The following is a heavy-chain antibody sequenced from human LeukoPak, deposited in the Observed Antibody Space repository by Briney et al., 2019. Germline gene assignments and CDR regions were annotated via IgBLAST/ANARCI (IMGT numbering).Heavy chain of an antibody. CDR3: ASGTFDDYGDYDRGDYFDH. CDR1: GASISSSSSS. V-gene: IGHV4-39*02. CDR2: IYYSGLT. D-gene: IGHD4-17*01. Sequence: TSDTLSLTCTVSGASISSSSSSWGWVRQPPGKGPEWIGSIYYSGLTYDNPSLKSRVSISVDPSKNHFSLKVSSVTAADTAVYYCASGTFDDYGDYDRGDYFDHWGQGTLVTVSS. J-gene: IGHJ4*02.